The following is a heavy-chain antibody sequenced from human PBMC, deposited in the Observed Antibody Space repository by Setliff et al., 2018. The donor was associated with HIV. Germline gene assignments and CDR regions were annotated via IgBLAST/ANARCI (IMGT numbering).Heavy chain of an antibody. V-gene: IGHV3-74*01. CDR2: IHSDGSTT. D-gene: IGHD2-15*01. CDR1: GFTFSSYW. J-gene: IGHJ3*02. CDR3: ARDPALGCSGATCYPGAFDM. Sequence: PGGSLRLSCVVSGFTFSSYWLHWVRQAPGEGLVWVSRIHSDGSTTSYADSVRGRFIISRDNAKNTLYLQMNGLRVEDTAIYYCARDPALGCSGATCYPGAFDMWGQGTMVTVSS.